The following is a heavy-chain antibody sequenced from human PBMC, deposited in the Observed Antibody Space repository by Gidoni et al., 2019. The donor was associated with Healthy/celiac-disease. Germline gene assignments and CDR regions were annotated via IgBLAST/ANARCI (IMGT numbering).Heavy chain of an antibody. J-gene: IGHJ4*02. V-gene: IGHV2-5*01. CDR3: AHWDITTHYYGSGSYYSFDY. CDR2: IYWNDDK. CDR1: GFSLSTSGVG. D-gene: IGHD3-10*01. Sequence: QITLKESGPTLVKPTQTLTLTCTFSGFSLSTSGVGVGWIRQPPGKALEWLALIYWNDDKRYSPTLKSKLTITKDTSKNQVVLTMTNMDPVDTATYYCAHWDITTHYYGSGSYYSFDYWGQGTLVTVSS.